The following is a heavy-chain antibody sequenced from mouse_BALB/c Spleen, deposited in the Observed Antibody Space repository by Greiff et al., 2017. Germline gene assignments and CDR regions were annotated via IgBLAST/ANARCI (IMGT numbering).Heavy chain of an antibody. J-gene: IGHJ1*01. CDR3: ARHPRLDYYGSSRYWYFDV. CDR2: ISSGGSYT. V-gene: IGHV5-9-3*01. Sequence: EVKLMESGGGLVKPGGSLKLSCAASGFTFSSYAMSWVRQTPEKRLEWVATISSGGSYTYYPDSVKGRFTISRDNAKNTLYLQMSSLRSEDTAMYYCARHPRLDYYGSSRYWYFDVWGAGTTVTVSS. CDR1: GFTFSSYA. D-gene: IGHD1-1*01.